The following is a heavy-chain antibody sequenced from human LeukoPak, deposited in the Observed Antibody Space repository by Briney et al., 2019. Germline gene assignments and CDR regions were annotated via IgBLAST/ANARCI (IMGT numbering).Heavy chain of an antibody. Sequence: GRSLRLSCAVSGLTFSSYGMHWVRQAPGKGLEWVAVISYDGSNRYYADSVKGRFTISRDNAKNSLYLQMNSLRAEDTAMYYCATQGYYGSGSNYASYGYWGQGTLVTVSS. J-gene: IGHJ4*02. CDR3: ATQGYYGSGSNYASYGY. CDR1: GLTFSSYG. V-gene: IGHV3-30*03. CDR2: ISYDGSNR. D-gene: IGHD3-10*01.